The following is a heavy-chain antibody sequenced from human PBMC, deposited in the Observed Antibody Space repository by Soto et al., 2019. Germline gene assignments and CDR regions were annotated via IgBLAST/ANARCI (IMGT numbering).Heavy chain of an antibody. J-gene: IGHJ4*02. CDR1: GFTFGDYA. Sequence: GGSLRLSCTASGFTFGDYAMSWVRQAPGKGLEWVGFIRSKAYGGTTEYAASVKGRFTISRDDSKSIAYLQMNSLKTEDTAVYYCSSRSSDILTGYPIDYWGQGTLVTVSS. D-gene: IGHD3-9*01. V-gene: IGHV3-49*04. CDR3: SSRSSDILTGYPIDY. CDR2: IRSKAYGGTT.